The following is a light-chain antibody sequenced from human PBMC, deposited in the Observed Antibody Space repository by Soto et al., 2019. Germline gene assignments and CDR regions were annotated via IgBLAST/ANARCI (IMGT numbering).Light chain of an antibody. CDR2: DAS. J-gene: IGKJ2*01. CDR3: QQYNSYSYT. Sequence: DIQMTQSPSTLSGSVGDRVTITCRASQDISGWLAWYQQKPGKAPKLLIYDASSLRSGVPSRFSGSGSGTEFTLTISSLQPDDFATYYCQQYNSYSYTFGQGTKVDIK. V-gene: IGKV1-5*01. CDR1: QDISGW.